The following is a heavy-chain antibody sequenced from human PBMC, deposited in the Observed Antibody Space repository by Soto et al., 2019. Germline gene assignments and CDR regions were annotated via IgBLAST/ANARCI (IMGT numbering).Heavy chain of an antibody. CDR2: IIPILGIA. D-gene: IGHD5-12*01. V-gene: IGHV1-69*02. J-gene: IGHJ4*02. CDR1: GGTFSSYT. CDR3: ASTPRWLPVYLDY. Sequence: SVKVSCKASGGTFSSYTLSWVRQAPGQGLEWMGRIIPILGIANYAQKFQGRVTITADKSTSTAYMELSSLRSEDTAVYYCASTPRWLPVYLDYWGQGTLVTVSS.